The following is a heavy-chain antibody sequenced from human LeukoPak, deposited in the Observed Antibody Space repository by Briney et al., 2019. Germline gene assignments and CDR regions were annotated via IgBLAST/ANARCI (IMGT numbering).Heavy chain of an antibody. J-gene: IGHJ2*01. Sequence: GASVKVSCKASGYTFSRYAIHWVRQAPGQRLEWKGYINAGNGNTKYSQNFQGRVTITRDTSATTAYLELSSLRSEDTAVYYCARDGYDSSGYYYWYFDLWGRGTLVTVSS. D-gene: IGHD3-22*01. V-gene: IGHV1-3*01. CDR2: INAGNGNT. CDR1: GYTFSRYA. CDR3: ARDGYDSSGYYYWYFDL.